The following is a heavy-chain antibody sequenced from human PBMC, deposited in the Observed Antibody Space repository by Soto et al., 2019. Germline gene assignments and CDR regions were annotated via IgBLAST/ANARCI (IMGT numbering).Heavy chain of an antibody. V-gene: IGHV1-18*01. D-gene: IGHD3-16*01. CDR3: VRWDGFFGAGGVD. Sequence: QVQLVQSVTELRKPGASVKLSCKASGYIFTKYYIAWVRQAPGHGLEWMGMINGYNGKANYVQDFRGMVIMTTDTSTNTAYMDLRSLTSDDTRVYYCVRWDGFFGAGGVDWGQGTLVTVSS. CDR1: GYIFTKYY. J-gene: IGHJ4*02. CDR2: INGYNGKA.